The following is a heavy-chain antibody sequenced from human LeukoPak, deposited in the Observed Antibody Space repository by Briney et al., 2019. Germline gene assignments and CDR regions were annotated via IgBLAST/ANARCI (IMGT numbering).Heavy chain of an antibody. Sequence: GGSLRLSCAASGFTFSSYAMSWVRQAPGKGLEWVSAISGRGGSTYYADSVKGRFTISRDNSKKTLFLQMNSLTAVDTAVYYCTKGSAAARPYYFDYWGQGTLVTVSS. CDR2: ISGRGGST. CDR3: TKGSAAARPYYFDY. CDR1: GFTFSSYA. V-gene: IGHV3-23*01. J-gene: IGHJ4*02. D-gene: IGHD6-13*01.